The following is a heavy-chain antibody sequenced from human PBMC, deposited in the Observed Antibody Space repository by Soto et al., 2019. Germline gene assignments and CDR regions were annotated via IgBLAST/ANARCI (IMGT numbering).Heavy chain of an antibody. CDR2: ISSDGGNK. Sequence: GGSLRLSCADSGFTFSSFGMHWVRQAPGKGLEWVALISSDGGNKYYADSVKGRFTISRDNSKNTLFLQMNSLRAEDTAVYYCAKESYSSGWYEGPHFDYWGQGTLVTVSS. CDR3: AKESYSSGWYEGPHFDY. D-gene: IGHD6-19*01. CDR1: GFTFSSFG. V-gene: IGHV3-30*18. J-gene: IGHJ4*02.